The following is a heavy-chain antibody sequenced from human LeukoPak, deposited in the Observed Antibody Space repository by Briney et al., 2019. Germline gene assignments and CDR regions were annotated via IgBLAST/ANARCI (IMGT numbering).Heavy chain of an antibody. CDR3: ARVLVVTGTPSDAFDI. D-gene: IGHD1-1*01. CDR1: GGSISSYY. J-gene: IGHJ3*02. CDR2: VFYSGST. V-gene: IGHV4-59*01. Sequence: SETLSLTCTVSGGSISSYYWSWIRQPPGKGLEWIGYVFYSGSTNYNPSLNSRVTMSVDTSKKQFSLKLSSVTAADTAVYYCARVLVVTGTPSDAFDIWGQGTMVTVSS.